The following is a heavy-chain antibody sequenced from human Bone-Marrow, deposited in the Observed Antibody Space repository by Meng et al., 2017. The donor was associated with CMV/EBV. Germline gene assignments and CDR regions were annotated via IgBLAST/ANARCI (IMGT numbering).Heavy chain of an antibody. J-gene: IGHJ6*02. CDR2: IIPIFGTA. CDR3: ARDQSSSSGYYYGMDV. D-gene: IGHD6-6*01. Sequence: SVKVSCKASGGTFSSYAISWVRQAPGQGLEWMGGIIPIFGTANYAQKFQGRVTITTDESTSTAYMELSRLRSDDTAVYYCARDQSSSSGYYYGMDVWGQGTTVTVSS. CDR1: GGTFSSYA. V-gene: IGHV1-69*05.